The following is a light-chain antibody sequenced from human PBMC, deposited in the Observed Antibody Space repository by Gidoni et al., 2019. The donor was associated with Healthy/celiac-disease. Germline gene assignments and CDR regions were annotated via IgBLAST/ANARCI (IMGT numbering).Light chain of an antibody. CDR3: SSYTSSSTRV. CDR2: EVS. CDR1: SSDVGGYNY. V-gene: IGLV2-14*01. Sequence: QSALTPPASVSGSPGPSITISCTGTSSDVGGYNYVSWYQQHPGKAPKLMIYEVSNRPSGVSNRFSGSKSGNTASLTISGRQAEDEADYYCSSYTSSSTRVFGGGTKLTVL. J-gene: IGLJ3*02.